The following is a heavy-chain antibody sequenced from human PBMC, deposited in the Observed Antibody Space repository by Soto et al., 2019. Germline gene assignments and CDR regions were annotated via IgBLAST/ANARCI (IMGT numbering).Heavy chain of an antibody. J-gene: IGHJ4*01. CDR2: IYYSGST. CDR1: GGSIGSYY. Sequence: SETLSLTCTVSGGSIGSYYWSWIRQPPGKGLEWIGYIYYSGSTNYNPSLKSRVTISVDTSKNQFSLKLSSVTAADTAVYYCARSLVVVAATPYFDYWGHGTLVTVSS. V-gene: IGHV4-59*01. D-gene: IGHD2-15*01. CDR3: ARSLVVVAATPYFDY.